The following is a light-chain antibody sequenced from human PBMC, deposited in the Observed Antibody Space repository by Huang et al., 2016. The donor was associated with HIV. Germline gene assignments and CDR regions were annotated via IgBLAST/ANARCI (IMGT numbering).Light chain of an antibody. CDR3: HQYYTLPRT. CDR2: GAS. J-gene: IGKJ1*01. Sequence: EILLTQSPVTLSVSPGARVTLSCRASETVSEHLAWFQQRPGQTPKLLIYGASNRATGVPPRFSGRGSGTEFVLTITNLQSEDFAIYFCHQYYTLPRTFGQGTKVEI. CDR1: ETVSEH. V-gene: IGKV3-15*01.